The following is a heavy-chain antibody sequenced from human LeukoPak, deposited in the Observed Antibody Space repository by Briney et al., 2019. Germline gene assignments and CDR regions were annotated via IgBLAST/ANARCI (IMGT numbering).Heavy chain of an antibody. D-gene: IGHD6-13*01. V-gene: IGHV1-18*01. J-gene: IGHJ4*02. CDR3: ARDHWAQLVDY. CDR2: ISAYNGNT. CDR1: QYSFSDYA. Sequence: ASVKVSCKASQYSFSDYAIHWVRQAPGQGLEWMGWISAYNGNTNYAQKLQGRVTMTTDTSTSTAYMELRSLRSDDTAVYYCARDHWAQLVDYWGQGTLVTVSS.